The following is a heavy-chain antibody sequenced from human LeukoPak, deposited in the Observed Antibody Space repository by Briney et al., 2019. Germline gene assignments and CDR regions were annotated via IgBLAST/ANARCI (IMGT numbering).Heavy chain of an antibody. V-gene: IGHV3-21*01. J-gene: IGHJ4*02. CDR1: GFTFSSYS. CDR2: ISSSSSYI. CDR3: ARAESTGAAWFDY. Sequence: GGSLRLSCAASGFTFSSYSMNWVRQAPGKGLEWVSSISSSSSYIYYADSVKGRFTISRDNAKNSLYLQMNSLRAEDTAVYYCARAESTGAAWFDYWGQGTLATVSS. D-gene: IGHD7-27*01.